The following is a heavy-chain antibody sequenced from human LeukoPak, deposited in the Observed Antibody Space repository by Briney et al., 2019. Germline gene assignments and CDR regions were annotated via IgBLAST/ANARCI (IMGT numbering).Heavy chain of an antibody. J-gene: IGHJ4*02. D-gene: IGHD2-15*01. CDR3: AGALCSGGSCYSFNY. V-gene: IGHV3-21*01. CDR2: IRTGGYI. CDR1: GFFSPHS. Sequence: GGSLRLSCAASGFFSPHSLDWVRQAPGKGLEWLSSIRTGGYIHYAESTKGRFIISRDNARGSLYLQMNSLSAEDTAIYYCAGALCSGGSCYSFNYWGQGTLVTVSS.